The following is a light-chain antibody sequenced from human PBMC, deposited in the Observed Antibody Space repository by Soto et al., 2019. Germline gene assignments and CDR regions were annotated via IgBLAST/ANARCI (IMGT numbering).Light chain of an antibody. CDR2: DAS. CDR3: QQRSNWPLT. V-gene: IGKV3-11*01. Sequence: EIVLTQSPATLSLSPGERATLSCRASQSVSSYLAWCQQKPGQAPRLLIYDASNRATGIPARFSGSGSGTDFTLTISSLEPEDFAVYSCQQRSNWPLTFGGGTKVEIK. J-gene: IGKJ4*01. CDR1: QSVSSY.